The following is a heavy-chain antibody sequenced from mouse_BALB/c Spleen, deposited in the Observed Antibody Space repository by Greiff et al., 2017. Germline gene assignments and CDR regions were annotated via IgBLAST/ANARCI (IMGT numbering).Heavy chain of an antibody. CDR1: GFTFSNYW. D-gene: IGHD2-3*01. V-gene: IGHV6-6*02. J-gene: IGHJ2*01. Sequence: EVMLVESGGGLVQPGGSMKLSCVASGFTFSNYWMNWVRQSPEKGLEWVAEIRLKSNNYASHYAESVKGRFTISRDDSKSSVYLHKNNLRADATGIYYFSRRRGYSYIDYWGQGTTLTVSS. CDR2: IRLKSNNYAS. CDR3: SRRRGYSYIDY.